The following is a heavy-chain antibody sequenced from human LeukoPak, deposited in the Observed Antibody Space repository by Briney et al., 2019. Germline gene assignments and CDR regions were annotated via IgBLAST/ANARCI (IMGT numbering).Heavy chain of an antibody. V-gene: IGHV3-74*01. CDR1: GFGFSSNW. CDR2: ISSDGSST. CDR3: ARGRPGNYFDY. D-gene: IGHD1-26*01. J-gene: IGHJ4*02. Sequence: GGSLRLSCAASGFGFSSNWIYWVRQAPWKGLVWVSYISSDGSSTNYADSVKGRFTISRDNAKNTLYVQMNSLRADDTAVYYCARGRPGNYFDYWGQGTLVTVSS.